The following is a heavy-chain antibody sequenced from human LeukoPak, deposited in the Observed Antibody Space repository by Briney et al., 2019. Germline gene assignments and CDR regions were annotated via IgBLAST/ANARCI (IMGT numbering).Heavy chain of an antibody. Sequence: PGRSLRLSCAASGFTFSSYGMHWVRQAPGKGLEWVAVISYDGSNKYYADSVKGRFTISRDNSKNTLYLQMNSLRAEDTAVYYCAKGGDWMAAGLDYWGQGTLVTVSS. J-gene: IGHJ4*02. V-gene: IGHV3-30*18. CDR3: AKGGDWMAAGLDY. CDR2: ISYDGSNK. CDR1: GFTFSSYG. D-gene: IGHD3/OR15-3a*01.